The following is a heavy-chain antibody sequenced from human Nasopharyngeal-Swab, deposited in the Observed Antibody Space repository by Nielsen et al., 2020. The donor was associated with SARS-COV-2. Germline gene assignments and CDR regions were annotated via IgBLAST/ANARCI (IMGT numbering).Heavy chain of an antibody. CDR2: INHSGST. D-gene: IGHD4-17*01. CDR3: AREPWVTTPYFDY. Sequence: SETLSLTCTVSGGSISGSYWSWIRQPPGKGLEWIGEINHSGSTNYNPSLKSRVTISVDTSKNQFSLKLSSVTAADTAVYYCAREPWVTTPYFDYWGQGTLVTVSS. J-gene: IGHJ4*02. V-gene: IGHV4-34*01. CDR1: GGSISGSY.